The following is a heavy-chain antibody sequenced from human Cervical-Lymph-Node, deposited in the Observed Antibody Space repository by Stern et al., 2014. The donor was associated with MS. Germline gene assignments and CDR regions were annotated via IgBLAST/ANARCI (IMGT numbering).Heavy chain of an antibody. J-gene: IGHJ4*02. CDR1: GFTFSSYG. CDR2: ISYDGNHK. D-gene: IGHD2-8*01. V-gene: IGHV3-30*03. CDR3: ARDYEDTSMLFDH. Sequence: QLVESGGAVVQPARSLRLSCAASGFTFSSYGMHWVRQAPAKGLEWETVISYDGNHKYYAATVKGRFTISRDNSKNTMHLQMNSVTPDDTAIYYCARDYEDTSMLFDHWGQGTLVTVSS.